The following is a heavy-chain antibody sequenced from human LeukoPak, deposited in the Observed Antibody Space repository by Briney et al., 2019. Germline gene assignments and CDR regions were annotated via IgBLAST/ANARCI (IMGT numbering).Heavy chain of an antibody. Sequence: GGSLRLSCAASGFTFSSYAMTWVRQAPGKGLEWVSLISGTGGSTYYADSAEGRFTISRDNSKNTLYLQMNSLRAEDTAGYYWSNDYAPVLGVHRWGDWFDPWGQGTLVTVSS. CDR1: GFTFSSYA. J-gene: IGHJ5*02. CDR2: ISGTGGST. V-gene: IGHV3-23*01. CDR3: SNDYAPVLGVHRWGDWFDP. D-gene: IGHD3-10*01.